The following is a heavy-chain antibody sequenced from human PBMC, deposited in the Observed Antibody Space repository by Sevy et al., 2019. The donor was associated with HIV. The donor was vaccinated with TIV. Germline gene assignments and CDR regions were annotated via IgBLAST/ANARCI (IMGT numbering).Heavy chain of an antibody. CDR2: IIAVFGTT. D-gene: IGHD3-10*01. CDR1: GGIFRSNA. CDR3: ASDKYYYGSGSFDY. Sequence: ASVKVSCKASGGIFRSNAISWVRQAPGQGLEWMGGIIAVFGTTNYARKFQGRVTVTADEARSTAYMELSSLRSEDTAVYYCASDKYYYGSGSFDYWGQGTQVTVSS. V-gene: IGHV1-69*13. J-gene: IGHJ4*01.